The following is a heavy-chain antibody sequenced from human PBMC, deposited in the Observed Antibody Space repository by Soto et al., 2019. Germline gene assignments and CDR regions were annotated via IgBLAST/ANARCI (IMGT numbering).Heavy chain of an antibody. CDR1: GGSISSGGYS. Sequence: SETLSLTCAVSGGSISSGGYSWSWIRQPPGKGLEWIGYIYHSGSTYYNPSLKSRVTISVDRSKNQCSLKLSSVTAADAAVYYCAKEVWFGLYYFDYWGQGTLVTVSS. V-gene: IGHV4-30-2*01. CDR3: AKEVWFGLYYFDY. D-gene: IGHD3-10*01. J-gene: IGHJ4*02. CDR2: IYHSGST.